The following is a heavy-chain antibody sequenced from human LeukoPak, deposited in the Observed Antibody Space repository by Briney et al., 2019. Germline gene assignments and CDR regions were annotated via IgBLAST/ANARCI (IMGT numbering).Heavy chain of an antibody. Sequence: SETLSFTCTVSGGSISSYYWSWIRQPPGKGLEWIGYIYTSGSTNYNPSLKSRVTISVDTSKNQFSLKLSSVTAADTAVYYCARLTRYFDWLLRPDAFDIWGQGTMVTVSS. CDR3: ARLTRYFDWLLRPDAFDI. V-gene: IGHV4-4*09. J-gene: IGHJ3*02. D-gene: IGHD3-9*01. CDR1: GGSISSYY. CDR2: IYTSGST.